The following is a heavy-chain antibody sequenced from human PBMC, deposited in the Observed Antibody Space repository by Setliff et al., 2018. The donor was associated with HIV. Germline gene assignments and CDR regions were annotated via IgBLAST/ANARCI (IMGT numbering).Heavy chain of an antibody. Sequence: SVKVSCKASGGTFSSYAISWVRQAPGQGLEWMGGIIPIFGTANYAQKLQGRVTMTTDTSTSRAYMELRSLRSDDTAVYYCAREAAAGLFDYWGQGTLVTVSS. CDR2: IIPIFGTA. V-gene: IGHV1-69*05. CDR3: AREAAAGLFDY. J-gene: IGHJ4*02. CDR1: GGTFSSYA. D-gene: IGHD6-13*01.